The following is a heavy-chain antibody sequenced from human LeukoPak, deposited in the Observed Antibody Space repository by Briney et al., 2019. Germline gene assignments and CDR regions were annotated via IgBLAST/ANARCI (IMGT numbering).Heavy chain of an antibody. V-gene: IGHV3-23*01. J-gene: IGHJ4*02. CDR1: GFTFRSYG. D-gene: IGHD6-19*01. Sequence: PGGSLRLSCAASGFTFRSYGMTWFRQAPGKGLEWVSSISGSGSDTYYADSVKGRFTISRDNSKNTLYLQMNSLRAEDTAVYYCARILDSAWGELGYWGQGTLVTVSS. CDR2: ISGSGSDT. CDR3: ARILDSAWGELGY.